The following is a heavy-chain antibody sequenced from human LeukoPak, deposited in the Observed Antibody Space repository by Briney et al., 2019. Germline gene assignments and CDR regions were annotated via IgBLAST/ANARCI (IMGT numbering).Heavy chain of an antibody. J-gene: IGHJ2*01. CDR1: GGSISSGNYY. CDR2: IYHSGST. CDR3: ARLLGAPRYFDL. D-gene: IGHD3-3*02. Sequence: NPSQTQFLTCTVSGGSISSGNYYWSWIRQPPGKGLEWIGYIYHSGSTYYNPSLKSRVTISIDRSKNQFSLKLSSVTAADTAVYYCARLLGAPRYFDLWGRGTLVTVSS. V-gene: IGHV4-30-2*01.